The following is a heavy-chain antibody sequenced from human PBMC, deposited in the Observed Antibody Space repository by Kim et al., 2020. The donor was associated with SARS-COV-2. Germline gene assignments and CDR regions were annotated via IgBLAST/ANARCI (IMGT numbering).Heavy chain of an antibody. CDR1: GFTFGDYA. V-gene: IGHV3-49*03. D-gene: IGHD4-17*01. J-gene: IGHJ4*02. Sequence: GGSLRLSCTASGFTFGDYAMSWFRQAPGKGLEWVGFIRSKAYGGTTEYAASVKGRFTISRDDSKSIAYLQMNSLKTEDTAVYYCTRDSYGDYAYFDYWGQGTLVTVSS. CDR3: TRDSYGDYAYFDY. CDR2: IRSKAYGGTT.